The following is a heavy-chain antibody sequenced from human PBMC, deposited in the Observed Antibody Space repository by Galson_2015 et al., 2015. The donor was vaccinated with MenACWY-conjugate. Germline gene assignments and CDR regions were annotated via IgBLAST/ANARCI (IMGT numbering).Heavy chain of an antibody. Sequence: QSGAEVKKPGESLKISCKASGGTFSSYAISWVRQAPGQGLEWMGRIIPILGIANYAQKFQGRVTITADKSTSTAYMELSSLRSEDTAVYYCARVTSRRNGKTGYYYGMDVWGQGTTVTVSS. CDR3: ARVTSRRNGKTGYYYGMDV. CDR1: GGTFSSYA. CDR2: IIPILGIA. J-gene: IGHJ6*02. D-gene: IGHD1-14*01. V-gene: IGHV1-69*04.